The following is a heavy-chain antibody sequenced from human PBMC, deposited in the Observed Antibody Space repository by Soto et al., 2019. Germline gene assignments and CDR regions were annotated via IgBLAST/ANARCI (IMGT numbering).Heavy chain of an antibody. CDR2: MSHSGGT. D-gene: IGHD1-1*01. CDR1: GGFVSSGSYY. CDR3: ARVERGTATTVVDAFDI. J-gene: IGHJ3*02. Sequence: QVQLQQWGAGLLKPSETLSLTCAVYGGFVSSGSYYWSWIRQPPGKGLEWIGEMSHSGGTHFNPSLKNRVTISVDTSKNQFALKMSSVTAADTALYSCARVERGTATTVVDAFDIGGPGTMVNVSS. V-gene: IGHV4-34*01.